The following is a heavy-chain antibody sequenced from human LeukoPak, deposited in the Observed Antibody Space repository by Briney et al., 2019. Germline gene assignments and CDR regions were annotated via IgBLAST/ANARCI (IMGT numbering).Heavy chain of an antibody. D-gene: IGHD4-17*01. CDR3: ARDLGPYDDYGDYFDH. CDR2: ISYDGSDK. Sequence: GRSLRLSCAASGFTFSSYAMNWVRQAPGKGLEWVAVISYDGSDKYYADSVKGRFTISSDNSKNTLYLQMNSLRAEDTAVYYCARDLGPYDDYGDYFDHRGQGAMVTVST. J-gene: IGHJ4*02. CDR1: GFTFSSYA. V-gene: IGHV3-30*04.